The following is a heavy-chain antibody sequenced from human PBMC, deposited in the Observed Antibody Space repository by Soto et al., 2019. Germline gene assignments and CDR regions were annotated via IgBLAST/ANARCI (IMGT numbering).Heavy chain of an antibody. D-gene: IGHD1-20*01. CDR1: GGSFRGYY. CDR2: INHSGST. J-gene: IGHJ4*02. V-gene: IGHV4-34*01. Sequence: SSETLSLTCAVYGGSFRGYYWSWIRQPPGKGLEWIGEINHSGSTNYNPSLKSRVTISVDTSKNQFSLKLSSVTAADTAVYYCARGRYNWNYWGQGTLVTVSS. CDR3: ARGRYNWNY.